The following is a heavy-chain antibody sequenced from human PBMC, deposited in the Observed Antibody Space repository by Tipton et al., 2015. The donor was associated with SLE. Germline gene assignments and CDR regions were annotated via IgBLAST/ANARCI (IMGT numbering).Heavy chain of an antibody. CDR1: GGSISSYY. CDR3: ARETTGDTYYYYGMDV. Sequence: LRLSCTVSGGSISSYYLSWIRQPPGKGLEWIGYIYYSGSTNYNPSLKSRVTISVDTSKNQFSLNLSSVTAADTAVYYCARETTGDTYYYYGMDVWGQGTTVTVSS. J-gene: IGHJ6*02. V-gene: IGHV4-59*01. CDR2: IYYSGST. D-gene: IGHD7-27*01.